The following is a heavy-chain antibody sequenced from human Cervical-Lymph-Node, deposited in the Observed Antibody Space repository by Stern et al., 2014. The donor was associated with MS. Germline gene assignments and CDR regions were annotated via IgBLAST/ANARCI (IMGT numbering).Heavy chain of an antibody. CDR1: GYTFTSYA. V-gene: IGHV7-4-1*02. CDR3: ARDIATVTQDDAFDI. Sequence: VQLVESGSELKKPGASVKVSCKASGYTFTSYAMNWVRQAPGQGLEWMGWINTSTGNPTYAQCFTGRFVFSLDTSVSTAYLQISSLKAEDTAVYYCARDIATVTQDDAFDIWGQGTMVTVSS. CDR2: INTSTGNP. J-gene: IGHJ3*02. D-gene: IGHD4-17*01.